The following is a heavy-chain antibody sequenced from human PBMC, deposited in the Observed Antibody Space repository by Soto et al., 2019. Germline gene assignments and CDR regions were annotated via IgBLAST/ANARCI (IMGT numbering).Heavy chain of an antibody. D-gene: IGHD2-15*01. J-gene: IGHJ4*02. CDR2: LSSSSSYI. V-gene: IGHV3-21*01. CDR1: GFTFSSYS. CDR3: ARRCSGGSCYHFDY. Sequence: EVQLVESGGGLVKPGGSLRLSCAASGFTFSSYSMNWVRLAPGKGLEWVSSLSSSSSYIYYADSVKGRFTISRDNAKNSLYLQMNSLRAEDTAVYYCARRCSGGSCYHFDYWGQGTLVTVSS.